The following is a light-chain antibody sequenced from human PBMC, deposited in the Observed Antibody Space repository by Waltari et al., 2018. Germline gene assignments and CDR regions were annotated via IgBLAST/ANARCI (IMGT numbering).Light chain of an antibody. Sequence: QSALTQPRSVSGSPGQSVTISCTGTSSAIGRYHYVCWYQLHPGKAPKLLIYDVTERPSGVPDRFSASKSGNTASLTISGLQAEDEADYYCCSNAGSYEVFGGGTKLTVL. V-gene: IGLV2-11*01. CDR2: DVT. CDR1: SSAIGRYHY. J-gene: IGLJ2*01. CDR3: CSNAGSYEV.